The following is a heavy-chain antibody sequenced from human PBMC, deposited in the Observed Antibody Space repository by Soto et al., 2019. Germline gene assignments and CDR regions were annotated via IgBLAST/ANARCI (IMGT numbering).Heavy chain of an antibody. CDR3: ARDDHTYGVY. V-gene: IGHV3-11*01. D-gene: IGHD2-21*01. Sequence: GESLKISCAASGFSFRDYFMSWLRQAPGKGLEWVSYIGPYGNSIYYADSVKGRFTISRDDATKSLHLHMNSLRTDDTAVYYCARDDHTYGVYWGQGTPVTVSS. J-gene: IGHJ4*02. CDR1: GFSFRDYF. CDR2: IGPYGNSI.